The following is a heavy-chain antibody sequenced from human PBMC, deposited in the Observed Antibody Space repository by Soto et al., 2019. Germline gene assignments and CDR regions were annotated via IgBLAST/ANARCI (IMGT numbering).Heavy chain of an antibody. CDR3: ARREYYYDSTGYYRDAFDI. CDR2: IYPSDSDT. J-gene: IGHJ3*02. D-gene: IGHD3-22*01. CDR1: GFSFTNYW. V-gene: IGHV5-51*01. Sequence: GESLKISCKGSGFSFTNYWIGWVRQTPGKGLQWMGIIYPSDSDTGYSPSFQGQVTISAAKSINTAYLQWSSLKASDTAMYYCARREYYYDSTGYYRDAFDIWGQGTSVTVSS.